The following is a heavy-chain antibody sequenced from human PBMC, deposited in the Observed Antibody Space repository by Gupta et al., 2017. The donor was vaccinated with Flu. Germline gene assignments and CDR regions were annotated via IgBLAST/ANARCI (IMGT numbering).Heavy chain of an antibody. CDR1: GFTFSSYA. J-gene: IGHJ4*02. Sequence: EVQLLESGGGLVQPGGSLRLSCAASGFTFSSYALIWVRQAPGKGLGGVSAISGSAGSTYYADSVKGRFTISRDNSKGTLYLQVNSLRAEDTALYYCAKHTVTNYFDSWGQGTLVTVSS. CDR3: AKHTVTNYFDS. D-gene: IGHD4-17*01. V-gene: IGHV3-23*01. CDR2: ISGSAGST.